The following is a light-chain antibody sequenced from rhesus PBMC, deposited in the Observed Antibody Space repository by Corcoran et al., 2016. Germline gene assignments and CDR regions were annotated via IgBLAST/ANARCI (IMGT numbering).Light chain of an antibody. V-gene: IGKV1-21*01. J-gene: IGKJ1*01. CDR1: QGIAGW. Sequence: DIQMSQSPSSLSASVGDRVTITCRASQGIAGWLAWYQQKPGKAPKLLVYQASNLQNGVPSRFSGSGYWSDFTLTISSLQPADFATDYCQHYNSVPRTFDHGTRVEVK. CDR3: QHYNSVPRT. CDR2: QAS.